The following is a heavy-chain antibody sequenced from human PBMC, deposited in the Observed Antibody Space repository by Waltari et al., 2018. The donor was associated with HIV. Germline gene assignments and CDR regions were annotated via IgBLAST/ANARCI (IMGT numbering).Heavy chain of an antibody. CDR1: GGSFSGYS. Sequence: QVQLQQWGAGLLKPSETLSLTCAVYGGSFSGYSWSWIRQPPGKGLEWIGEINHSGSTNYNPSLKSRVTISVDTSKNQFSLKLSSVTAADTAVYYCARVRYYDFWSGYHFDYWGQGTLVTVSS. CDR3: ARVRYYDFWSGYHFDY. D-gene: IGHD3-3*01. V-gene: IGHV4-34*01. CDR2: INHSGST. J-gene: IGHJ4*02.